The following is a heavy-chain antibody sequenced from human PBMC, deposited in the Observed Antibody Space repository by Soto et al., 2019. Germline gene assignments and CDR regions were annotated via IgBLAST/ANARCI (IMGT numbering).Heavy chain of an antibody. Sequence: GGSLRLSCAASGFTFISYGMHWVRQAPGKGLEWVAVISYDGSNKYYADSVKGRFTISRDNSKNTLYLQMNSLRAEDTAVYYCAKVGRVAAVAGTWFYFDYWGQGTLVTVSS. CDR1: GFTFISYG. V-gene: IGHV3-30*18. CDR3: AKVGRVAAVAGTWFYFDY. D-gene: IGHD6-19*01. J-gene: IGHJ4*02. CDR2: ISYDGSNK.